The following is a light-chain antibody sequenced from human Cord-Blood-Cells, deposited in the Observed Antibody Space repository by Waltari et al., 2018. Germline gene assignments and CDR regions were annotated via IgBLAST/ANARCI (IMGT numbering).Light chain of an antibody. CDR3: QQSYSTPIT. J-gene: IGKJ5*01. CDR2: AAS. Sequence: DIQMTKPPSSLSASVGARVTITCRASRSISSYLNWYQQKPGKAPKLLIYAASSLQSGVPSRFSGSGSGTDFTLTISSLQPEDFATYYCQQSYSTPITFGQGTRLEIK. CDR1: RSISSY. V-gene: IGKV1-39*01.